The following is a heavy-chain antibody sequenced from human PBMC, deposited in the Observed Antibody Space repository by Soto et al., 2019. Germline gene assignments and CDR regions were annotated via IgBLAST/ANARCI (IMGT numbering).Heavy chain of an antibody. J-gene: IGHJ4*02. D-gene: IGHD4-17*01. Sequence: GGSPRLSCAASSFGFGTHALSWVRQAPGKGLEWLSSITNTGITTHYADSVKGRFTISRENCRNTLHLQMNNLRVDNTAVYYCAKGFDYGDTKHIDHWGQGTLVTVSS. V-gene: IGHV3-23*01. CDR2: ITNTGITT. CDR1: SFGFGTHA. CDR3: AKGFDYGDTKHIDH.